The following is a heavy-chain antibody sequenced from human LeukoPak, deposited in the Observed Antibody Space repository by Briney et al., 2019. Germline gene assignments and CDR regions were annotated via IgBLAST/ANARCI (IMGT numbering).Heavy chain of an antibody. D-gene: IGHD3-22*01. Sequence: PGRSLRLPCAASGFTVSTNYMSWVRQPPGKGLEWIGSVYYGGSTQYNPALQSRVTISIDTSKNQFSLKLNSVTAADTAVYYCARHDRYYYDGSGHITLSFFDYWGQGTLVTVSS. CDR1: GFTVSTNY. V-gene: IGHV4-39*01. CDR3: ARHDRYYYDGSGHITLSFFDY. J-gene: IGHJ4*02. CDR2: VYYGGST.